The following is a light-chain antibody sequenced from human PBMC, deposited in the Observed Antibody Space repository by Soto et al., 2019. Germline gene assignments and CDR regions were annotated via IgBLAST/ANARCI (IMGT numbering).Light chain of an antibody. CDR2: RNN. CDR3: AAWNDSLSAVV. J-gene: IGLJ2*01. Sequence: QSVLTQPPSASGTPGQRVTISCSGTSSNIGNNYACWYQQLPGTAPKLLIYRNNQRPSGVPDRFPGSKSGTSASLAISGRRSDDEADYYCAAWNDSLSAVVFGGGTKLTVL. CDR1: SSNIGNNY. V-gene: IGLV1-47*01.